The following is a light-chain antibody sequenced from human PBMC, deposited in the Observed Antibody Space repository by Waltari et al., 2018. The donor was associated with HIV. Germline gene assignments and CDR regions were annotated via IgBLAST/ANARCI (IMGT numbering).Light chain of an antibody. CDR2: RNN. CDR1: SSDIGSNY. Sequence: QSVLTQPPSASGTPGQRVTISCCGASSDIGSNYVYWYQQLPGTAPKLLIYRNNQRPSGVPDRFSGSKSGTSASLAISGLRSEDEADYYCAAWDVSLRGAYVFGTGTKVAVL. V-gene: IGLV1-47*01. CDR3: AAWDVSLRGAYV. J-gene: IGLJ1*01.